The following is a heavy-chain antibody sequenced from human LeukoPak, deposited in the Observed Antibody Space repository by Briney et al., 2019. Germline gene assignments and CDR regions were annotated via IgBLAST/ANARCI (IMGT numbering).Heavy chain of an antibody. CDR3: ARAYYDSSGYPLDAFDI. J-gene: IGHJ3*02. V-gene: IGHV4-59*01. D-gene: IGHD3-22*01. CDR1: GGSISSYY. CDR2: IYYSGST. Sequence: SETLSLTCTVSGGSISSYYWSWIRQPPGKGLEWIGYIYYSGSTNYNPSLKSRVTISVDTSKNQFSLKLSSATAADTAVYYCARAYYDSSGYPLDAFDIWGQGTMVTVSS.